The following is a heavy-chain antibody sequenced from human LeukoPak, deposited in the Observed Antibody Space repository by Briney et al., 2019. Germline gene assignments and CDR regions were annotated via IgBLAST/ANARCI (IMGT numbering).Heavy chain of an antibody. CDR3: ATPRYYDSSGYYPTPFDY. CDR2: MSVFNGYT. D-gene: IGHD3-22*01. CDR1: GYTFTDHG. Sequence: ASVKVSCKASGYTFTDHGITWVRQARGQGFEWMGWMSVFNGYTKYAEGFQGRVTMTEDTSTDTAYMELSSLRSEDTAVYYCATPRYYDSSGYYPTPFDYWGQGTLVTVSS. V-gene: IGHV1-18*01. J-gene: IGHJ4*02.